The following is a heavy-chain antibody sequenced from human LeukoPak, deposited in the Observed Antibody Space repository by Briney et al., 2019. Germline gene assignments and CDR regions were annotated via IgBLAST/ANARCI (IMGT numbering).Heavy chain of an antibody. CDR1: GGSISSSSYY. CDR3: ARDHAGYDILTGYYRPYNWFDP. Sequence: SETLSLTCTVSGGSISSSSYYWGWIRQPPGTGLEWIGSIYYSGSTYYNPSLKSRVTISVDTSKNQFSLKLSSVTAADTAVYYCARDHAGYDILTGYYRPYNWFDPWGQGTLVTVSS. CDR2: IYYSGST. D-gene: IGHD3-9*01. J-gene: IGHJ5*02. V-gene: IGHV4-39*07.